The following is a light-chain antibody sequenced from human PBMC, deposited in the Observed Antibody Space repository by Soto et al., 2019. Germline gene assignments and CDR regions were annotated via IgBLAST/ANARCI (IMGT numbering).Light chain of an antibody. J-gene: IGKJ1*01. Sequence: EVVLMQSPGTLSLSPGERATLSCRASQSVSSSYLAWYQQKPGQAPRLLIFGASSRATGIPDRFSGSGSGTDFTLTISRLEPEDFAVYYCQQYDHSPTWTFGQGTKVEIK. CDR1: QSVSSSY. CDR2: GAS. CDR3: QQYDHSPTWT. V-gene: IGKV3-20*01.